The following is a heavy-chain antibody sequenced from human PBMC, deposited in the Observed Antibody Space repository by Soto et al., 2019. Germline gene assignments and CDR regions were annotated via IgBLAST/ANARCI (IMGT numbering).Heavy chain of an antibody. Sequence: GGSLRLSCAASGFTFSSYSMNWVRQAPGKGLEWVSYISSSSSTIYYADSVKGRSTISRDNAKNSLYLQMNSLRDEDTAVYYCARGKLSGSYYFDYWGQGTLVTVSS. CDR3: ARGKLSGSYYFDY. V-gene: IGHV3-48*02. J-gene: IGHJ4*02. D-gene: IGHD1-26*01. CDR2: ISSSSSTI. CDR1: GFTFSSYS.